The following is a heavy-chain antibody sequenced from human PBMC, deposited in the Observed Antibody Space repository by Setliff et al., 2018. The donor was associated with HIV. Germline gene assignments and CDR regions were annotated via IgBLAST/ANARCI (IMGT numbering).Heavy chain of an antibody. CDR2: INAGNGNT. CDR1: GYSFTNYY. V-gene: IGHV1-3*01. J-gene: IGHJ4*02. CDR3: ALIRLGAVAGFDY. D-gene: IGHD6-19*01. Sequence: ASVKVSCKAPGYSFTNYYMNWVRQAPGQRLEWMGWINAGNGNTKYSQKFQGRVTFTGDTSASTAYMELSSLRSQDTAVYYCALIRLGAVAGFDYWGQGTLVTVSS.